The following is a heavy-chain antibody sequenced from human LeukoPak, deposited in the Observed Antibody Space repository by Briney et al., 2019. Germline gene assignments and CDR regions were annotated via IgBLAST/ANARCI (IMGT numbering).Heavy chain of an antibody. J-gene: IGHJ5*02. D-gene: IGHD6-13*01. CDR1: GFTFSSYS. CDR3: ARGAIALTFDP. Sequence: PGGSLRLSCAASGFTFSSYSMNWVRQAPGKGLEWVSSISSSSSYIYYADSVKGRFTISRDNAKNSLYLQMNSLRAEDTALYHCARGAIALTFDPWGQGTLVTVSS. CDR2: ISSSSSYI. V-gene: IGHV3-21*04.